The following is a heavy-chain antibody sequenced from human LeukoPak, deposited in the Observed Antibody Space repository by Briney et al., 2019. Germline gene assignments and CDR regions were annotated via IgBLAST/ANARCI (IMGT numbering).Heavy chain of an antibody. J-gene: IGHJ3*02. V-gene: IGHV3-21*01. CDR3: AREFIAVAGGGAFDI. CDR2: ISSSSSYI. Sequence: GGSLRLSCAASGFTFSSYSMNWVRQAPGKGLEWVSSISSSSSYIYYADSVKGRFTISRDNAKNSLYLQMNSLRAEDTAVYYCAREFIAVAGGGAFDIWGQGTMVTVSS. D-gene: IGHD6-19*01. CDR1: GFTFSSYS.